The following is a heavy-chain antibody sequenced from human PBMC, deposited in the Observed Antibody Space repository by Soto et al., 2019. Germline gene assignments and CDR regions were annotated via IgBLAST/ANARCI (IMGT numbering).Heavy chain of an antibody. J-gene: IGHJ6*02. D-gene: IGHD1-26*01. CDR3: ARDQKGSYYYYYGMDV. CDR2: IYYSGST. Sequence: PSETLSLTCTVSGGSISSYYWSWIRQPPGKGLEWIGYIYYSGSTNYNPSLKSRVTISVDTSKNQFSLKLSSVTAAGTAVYYCARDQKGSYYYYYGMDVWGQGTTVTVSS. CDR1: GGSISSYY. V-gene: IGHV4-59*01.